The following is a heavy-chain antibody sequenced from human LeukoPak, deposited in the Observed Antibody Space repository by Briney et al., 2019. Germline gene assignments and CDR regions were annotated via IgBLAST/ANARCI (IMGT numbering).Heavy chain of an antibody. CDR2: IYASGST. J-gene: IGHJ4*02. V-gene: IGHV4-61*02. Sequence: PSQTLSLTCTVSGGSIRSGSYFWSWIRQPAGKGLEWIGLIYASGSTNYNPSLKSRVTISVDTSKNQFSLKLSSVTAADTAVYYCARDGTAMVSASSDYWGQGTLVTVSS. D-gene: IGHD5-18*01. CDR1: GGSIRSGSYF. CDR3: ARDGTAMVSASSDY.